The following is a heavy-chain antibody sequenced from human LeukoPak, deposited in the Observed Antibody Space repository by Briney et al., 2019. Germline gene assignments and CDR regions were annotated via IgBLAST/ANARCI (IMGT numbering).Heavy chain of an antibody. CDR1: GGSISTYY. V-gene: IGHV4-59*01. CDR2: VYYSGST. CDR3: ARGLNNRKSGRRFDVFEI. J-gene: IGHJ3*02. Sequence: SETLSLTCTVSGGSISTYYWSWLRQPPGKGLEWIGYVYYSGSTNYNPSLKSRVTISADTSKNQFSLRLSSMTAADTAVYYCARGLNNRKSGRRFDVFEIWGQGTMVTVSS. D-gene: IGHD3-3*01.